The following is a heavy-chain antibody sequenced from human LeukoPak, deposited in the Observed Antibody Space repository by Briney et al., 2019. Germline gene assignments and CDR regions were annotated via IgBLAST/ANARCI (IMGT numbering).Heavy chain of an antibody. D-gene: IGHD3-3*01. J-gene: IGHJ4*02. CDR2: IKQDGSEK. V-gene: IGHV3-7*01. CDR1: GFTFSTYW. CDR3: ARWRGAQSEFEF. Sequence: GGSLRLSCTASGFTFSTYWMSWVRQAPGKGLERVASIKQDGSEKEYVDSVKGRFTISRDNAKNSLYLQMISLRADDTAVYFCARWRGAQSEFEFWGQGTLVTVSS.